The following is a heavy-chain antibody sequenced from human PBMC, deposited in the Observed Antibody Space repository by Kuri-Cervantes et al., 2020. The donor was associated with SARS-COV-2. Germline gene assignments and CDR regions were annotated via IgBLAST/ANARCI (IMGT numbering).Heavy chain of an antibody. J-gene: IGHJ4*02. CDR2: IYSGGST. Sequence: GGSLRLSCAASGFTFSSYEMSWVRQAPGKGLEWVSVIYSGGSTYYADSVKGRFTISRDNAKNSLYLQMNSLRAEDTAVYYCAGGHFGYWGQGTLVTVSS. CDR1: GFTFSSYE. V-gene: IGHV3-66*01. CDR3: AGGHFGY.